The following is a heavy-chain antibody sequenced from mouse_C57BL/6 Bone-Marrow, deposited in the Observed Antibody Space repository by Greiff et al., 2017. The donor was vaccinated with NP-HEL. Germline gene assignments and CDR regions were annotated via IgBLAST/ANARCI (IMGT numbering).Heavy chain of an antibody. CDR3: ARLDYYGSFPNFDY. CDR1: GYTFTDYY. D-gene: IGHD1-1*01. CDR2: IFPGSGST. J-gene: IGHJ2*01. Sequence: VQLQQSGPELVKPGASVKISCKASGYTFTDYYINWVKQRPGQGLEWIGWIFPGSGSTYYNEKFKGKATLTVDKSSSTAYMLLSSLTSEDSAVYFCARLDYYGSFPNFDYWGQGTTLTVSS. V-gene: IGHV1-75*01.